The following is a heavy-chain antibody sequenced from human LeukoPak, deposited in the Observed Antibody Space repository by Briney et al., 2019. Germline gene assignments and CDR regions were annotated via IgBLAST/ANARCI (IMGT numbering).Heavy chain of an antibody. CDR1: GYTFTSYG. Sequence: ASVKVSCKASGYTFTSYGISWVRQAPGQGLEWMGWISAYNGNTNYAQKLQGRVTMTTDTSTSTAYMALRGLRSDDTVVYYCASGRFGELSFDYWGQGALVTVSS. J-gene: IGHJ4*02. CDR2: ISAYNGNT. CDR3: ASGRFGELSFDY. D-gene: IGHD3-10*01. V-gene: IGHV1-18*01.